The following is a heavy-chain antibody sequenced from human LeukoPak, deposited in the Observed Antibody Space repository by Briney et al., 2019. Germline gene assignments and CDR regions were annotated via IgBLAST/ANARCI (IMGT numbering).Heavy chain of an antibody. D-gene: IGHD2-2*01. J-gene: IGHJ4*01. CDR3: AKGEVPAGRGYYFDY. V-gene: IGHV3-23*01. CDR2: ISGSGGTT. Sequence: PGGSLRLSCAASGLTFSSYAMGWVRQAPGKGLEWVSGISGSGGTTYYADSVKGRFTISRDNSKNTLYLQMNSLRAEDTAVYYCAKGEVPAGRGYYFDYWGQGTLVNVSS. CDR1: GLTFSSYA.